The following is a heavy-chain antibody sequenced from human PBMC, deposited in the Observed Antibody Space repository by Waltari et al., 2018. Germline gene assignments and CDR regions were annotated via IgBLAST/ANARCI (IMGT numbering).Heavy chain of an antibody. CDR3: ASSGSYSHRTRMDV. CDR2: IKTNGDT. J-gene: IGHJ6*02. CDR1: GLTLRSYA. D-gene: IGHD1-26*01. V-gene: IGHV3-23*01. Sequence: EVQLLESGGDLVRPGGSLRLSCEASGLTLRSYAMTWVRQAPGKGLEGVSMIKTNGDTYYADAVKCRFTISRDNSKSTLFLQMNSLRAEDTAVYYCASSGSYSHRTRMDVWGQGTKVTVSS.